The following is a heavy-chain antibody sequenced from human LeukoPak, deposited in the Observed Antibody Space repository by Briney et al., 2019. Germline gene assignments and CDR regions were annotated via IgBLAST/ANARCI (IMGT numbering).Heavy chain of an antibody. CDR3: ARDWVLSDAYYYYMDV. D-gene: IGHD3-16*01. CDR2: ISSSSSYI. J-gene: IGHJ6*03. CDR1: GFTFSTYG. V-gene: IGHV3-21*01. Sequence: GGSLRLSCAASGFTFSTYGMTWVRQAPGKGLEWVSSISSSSSYIYYADSVKGRFTISRDNAKNSLYLQMNSLRAEDTAVYYCARDWVLSDAYYYYMDVWGKGTTVTISS.